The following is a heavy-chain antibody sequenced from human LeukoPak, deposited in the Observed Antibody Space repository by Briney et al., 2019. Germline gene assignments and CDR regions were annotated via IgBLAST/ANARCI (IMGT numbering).Heavy chain of an antibody. CDR3: ARIIAVAGYFDY. J-gene: IGHJ4*02. CDR2: INHSGST. Sequence: KPSETLSLTCAVYGGSFSGYYWSWIRQPPGKGLEWIGEINHSGSTNYNPSLKSRVTISVDTSKNQFSLKLSSVTAADTAVYYCARIIAVAGYFDYWGQGTLVTVSS. D-gene: IGHD6-19*01. V-gene: IGHV4-34*01. CDR1: GGSFSGYY.